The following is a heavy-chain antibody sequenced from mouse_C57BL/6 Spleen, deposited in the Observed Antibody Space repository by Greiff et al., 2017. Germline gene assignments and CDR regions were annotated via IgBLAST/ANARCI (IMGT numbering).Heavy chain of an antibody. D-gene: IGHD2-2*01. CDR1: GFTFSSYG. V-gene: IGHV5-6*01. CDR3: ARQYGYDGYYAMDY. Sequence: VQLKESGGDLVKPGGSLKLSCAASGFTFSSYGMSWVRQTPDKRLEWVATISSGGSYTYYPDSVKGRFTISRDNAKNTLYLQMSSLKSEDTAMYYCARQYGYDGYYAMDYWGQGTSVTVSS. J-gene: IGHJ4*01. CDR2: ISSGGSYT.